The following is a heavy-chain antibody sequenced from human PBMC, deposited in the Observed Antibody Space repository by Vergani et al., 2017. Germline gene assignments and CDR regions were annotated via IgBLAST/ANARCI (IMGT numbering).Heavy chain of an antibody. J-gene: IGHJ4*02. CDR3: ARSRPYCTSGSCPAI. Sequence: QVKLQESGPGLLKPSQTLSLTCTVSGEFIRSGSHYWSWIRQPAGKGPEWIGHIHTGGSTGLNPSFKSRVSISVDTSKSQFSLKLNSVTVADTAVYYCARSRPYCTSGSCPAIWGQGTLVTVSS. CDR2: IHTGGST. CDR1: GEFIRSGSHY. D-gene: IGHD2-15*01. V-gene: IGHV4-61*02.